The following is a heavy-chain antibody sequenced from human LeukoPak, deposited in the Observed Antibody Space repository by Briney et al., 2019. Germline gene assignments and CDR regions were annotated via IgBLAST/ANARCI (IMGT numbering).Heavy chain of an antibody. CDR2: IWYDGSNK. D-gene: IGHD6-19*01. CDR1: GFTFSSYG. Sequence: PGGSLRLSCAASGFTFSSYGMHWVRQAPGKGLEWVAVIWYDGSNKYYADPVKGRFTISRDNSKNTLYLQMNSLRAEDTAVYYCAKTRIPVAGSDLDFWGQGTLVTVSS. CDR3: AKTRIPVAGSDLDF. V-gene: IGHV3-33*06. J-gene: IGHJ4*02.